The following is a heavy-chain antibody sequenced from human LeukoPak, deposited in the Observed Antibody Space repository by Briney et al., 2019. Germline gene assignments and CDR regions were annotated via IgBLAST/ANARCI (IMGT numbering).Heavy chain of an antibody. CDR3: ARKRMDSDAFDI. J-gene: IGHJ3*02. Sequence: GGSLRLSCAASGFTFSNFWMHWVRQGPGKGLEWVSNISSGGSTVYYADSVKGRFTNSRDNAKNSLSLQMNSLRAEDTAVYYCARKRMDSDAFDIWGQGTMVTVSS. V-gene: IGHV3-11*01. CDR1: GFTFSNFW. D-gene: IGHD3/OR15-3a*01. CDR2: ISSGGSTV.